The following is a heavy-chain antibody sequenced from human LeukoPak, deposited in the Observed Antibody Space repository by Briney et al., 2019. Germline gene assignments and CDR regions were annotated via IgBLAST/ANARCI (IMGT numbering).Heavy chain of an antibody. D-gene: IGHD3-9*01. CDR3: ARLKGSILTGYWFDP. V-gene: IGHV1-69*05. CDR2: IIPIFGTA. Sequence: SVKVSFKASGGTFSSYAISWVRQAPGQGLEWMGGIIPIFGTANYAQKFQGRVTITTDESTSTAYMELSSLRSEDTAVYYCARLKGSILTGYWFDPWGQGTLVTVSS. J-gene: IGHJ5*02. CDR1: GGTFSSYA.